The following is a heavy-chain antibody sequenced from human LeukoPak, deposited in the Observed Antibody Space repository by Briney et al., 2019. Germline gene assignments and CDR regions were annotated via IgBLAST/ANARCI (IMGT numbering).Heavy chain of an antibody. J-gene: IGHJ4*02. D-gene: IGHD6-13*01. V-gene: IGHV3-21*01. CDR2: IWSSVIQI. CDR3: AVRSSLDY. CDR1: GFTFSSYS. Sequence: GGSLRLSCAASGFTFSSYSMNWVCQAPGKGLWWVSFIWSSVIQIYYADSVKGRFTISGDNARNSLYLQMNSLRAEDTAVYYCAVRSSLDYWGQGTLVTVSS.